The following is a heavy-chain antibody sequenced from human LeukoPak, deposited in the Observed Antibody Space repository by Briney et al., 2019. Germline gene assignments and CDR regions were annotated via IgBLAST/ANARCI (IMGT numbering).Heavy chain of an antibody. J-gene: IGHJ4*02. Sequence: GGSLRLSCAASGFTVSSNYMSWVRQAPGKGLEWVSVIYSGGSTYYADSVKGRFTISRDNSKNTLYLQMNSLRAEDTAVYYCATQLALGELSFDYWGQGTLVTVSS. CDR2: IYSGGST. V-gene: IGHV3-53*01. D-gene: IGHD3-16*02. CDR1: GFTVSSNY. CDR3: ATQLALGELSFDY.